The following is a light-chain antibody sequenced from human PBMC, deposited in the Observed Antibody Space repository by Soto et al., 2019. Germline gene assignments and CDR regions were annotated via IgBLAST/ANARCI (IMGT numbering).Light chain of an antibody. CDR3: QSYDSRLSGYV. CDR1: SSNIGNNY. CDR2: GNS. V-gene: IGLV1-40*01. Sequence: QSALTQPPSVSAAPGQKVTISCSGSSSNIGNNYVSWYQQLPGTAPKLLIYGNSNRPSGVPDRFSGSKSGTSASLAISGLQAEDEADYHCQSYDSRLSGYVFGTGTKVTVL. J-gene: IGLJ1*01.